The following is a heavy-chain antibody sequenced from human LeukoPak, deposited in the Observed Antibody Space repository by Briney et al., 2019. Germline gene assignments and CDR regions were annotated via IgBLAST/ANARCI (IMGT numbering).Heavy chain of an antibody. Sequence: GGSLRLSCAVSGFIFSSYAMHWVRQAPGNGLEWVAVISFDGTNKYYAASVKGRFTMSRDNSKNTLYVQMNSLRPGDTAVYYCARGGGTTDSAWYGYYFDNWGQGTLVTVSS. CDR1: GFIFSSYA. CDR3: ARGGGTTDSAWYGYYFDN. CDR2: ISFDGTNK. D-gene: IGHD6-19*01. J-gene: IGHJ4*02. V-gene: IGHV3-30*04.